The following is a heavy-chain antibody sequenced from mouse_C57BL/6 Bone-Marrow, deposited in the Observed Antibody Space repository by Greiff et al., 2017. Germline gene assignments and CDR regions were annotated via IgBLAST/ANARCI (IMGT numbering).Heavy chain of an antibody. CDR1: GFSLTSYG. CDR3: TRGWAFDY. CDR2: IWSGGST. D-gene: IGHD3-3*01. Sequence: VNLEESGPGLVQPSQSLSITCTVSGFSLTSYGVHWVRQSPGKGLEWLGVIWSGGSTDYNAAFISRLSISKDNSKRQVFFKMNSLQADDTAIYYSTRGWAFDYWGQGTTLTVSS. J-gene: IGHJ2*01. V-gene: IGHV2-2*01.